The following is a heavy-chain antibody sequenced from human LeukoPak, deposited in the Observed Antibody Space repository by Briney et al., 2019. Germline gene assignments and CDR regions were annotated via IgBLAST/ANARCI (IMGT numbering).Heavy chain of an antibody. V-gene: IGHV4-59*08. J-gene: IGHJ4*02. CDR3: ARLHEYYYDSSGYGWYFDY. Sequence: PSETLSLTCTVSGGSISSYYWSWIRQPPGKGLEWIGYTYYSGSTNYNPSLKSRVTISVDTSKNQFSLKLSSVTAADTAVYYCARLHEYYYDSSGYGWYFDYWGQGTLVTVSS. CDR2: TYYSGST. CDR1: GGSISSYY. D-gene: IGHD3-22*01.